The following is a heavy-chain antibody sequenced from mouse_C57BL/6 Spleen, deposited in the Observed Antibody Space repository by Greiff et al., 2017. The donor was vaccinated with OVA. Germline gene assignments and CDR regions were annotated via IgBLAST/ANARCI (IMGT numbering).Heavy chain of an antibody. CDR2: ISYDGSN. CDR1: GYSITSGYY. Sequence: EVHLVESGPGLVKPSQSLSLTCSVTGYSITSGYYWNWIRQFPGNKLEWMGYISYDGSNNYNPSLKNRISITRDTSKNQFFLKLNSVTTEDTATYYCAREDGSLNAMDYWGQGTSVTVSS. J-gene: IGHJ4*01. D-gene: IGHD1-1*01. V-gene: IGHV3-6*01. CDR3: AREDGSLNAMDY.